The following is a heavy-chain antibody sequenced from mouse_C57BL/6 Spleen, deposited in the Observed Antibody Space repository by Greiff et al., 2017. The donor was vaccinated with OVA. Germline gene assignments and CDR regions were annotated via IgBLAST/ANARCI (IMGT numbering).Heavy chain of an antibody. V-gene: IGHV2-5*01. CDR3: AKEVITTSWYFDV. CDR1: GFSLTSYG. D-gene: IGHD1-1*01. J-gene: IGHJ1*03. Sequence: VQLQQSGPGLVQPSQSLSITCTVSGFSLTSYGVHWVRQSPGKGLEWLGVIWRGGSTDYNAAFMSRLSITKDNSKSQVFFKMNSLQADDTAIYYCAKEVITTSWYFDVWGTGTTVTVSS. CDR2: IWRGGST.